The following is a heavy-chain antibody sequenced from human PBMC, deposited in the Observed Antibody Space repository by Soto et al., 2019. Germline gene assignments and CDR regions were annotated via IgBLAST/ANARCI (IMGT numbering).Heavy chain of an antibody. CDR1: GYTFTTYF. V-gene: IGHV1-46*01. CDR3: AREDEKAGYCVDY. J-gene: IGHJ4*02. D-gene: IGHD2-8*02. Sequence: GASVKVSCKASGYTFTTYFIHWVRQAPGQGLEWMGIINPTVHTTSYAQKFQGRVTMTSDTSTSTVYMELSSLRSEDTAVYYCAREDEKAGYCVDYWGQGTRVTVSS. CDR2: INPTVHTT.